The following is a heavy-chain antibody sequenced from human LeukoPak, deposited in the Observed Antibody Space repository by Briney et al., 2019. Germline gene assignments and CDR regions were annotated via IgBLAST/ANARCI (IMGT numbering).Heavy chain of an antibody. CDR2: IYYSGST. CDR3: AGGIKKNYDFWSGYADY. V-gene: IGHV4-59*08. D-gene: IGHD3-3*01. J-gene: IGHJ4*02. Sequence: SETLSLTCTVSGGSISSYYWSWIRQPPGKRLEWIGYIYYSGSTNYNPSLKSRVTISVDTSKNQFSLKLSSVTAADTAVYYCAGGIKKNYDFWSGYADYWGQGTLVTVSS. CDR1: GGSISSYY.